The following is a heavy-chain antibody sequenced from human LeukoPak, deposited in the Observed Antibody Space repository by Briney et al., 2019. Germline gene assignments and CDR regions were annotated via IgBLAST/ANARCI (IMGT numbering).Heavy chain of an antibody. CDR3: AGDRSIGALDV. D-gene: IGHD6-6*01. V-gene: IGHV1-46*01. Sequence: ASVKVSCKASGHIFTNYYIHWVRQAPGQGLEWMGIINPPGGSTNYARRFQGRVTMTRDTSTSTVYMFLNSLTSEDSAVYYCAGDRSIGALDVWGQGTTVIVSS. J-gene: IGHJ6*02. CDR2: INPPGGST. CDR1: GHIFTNYY.